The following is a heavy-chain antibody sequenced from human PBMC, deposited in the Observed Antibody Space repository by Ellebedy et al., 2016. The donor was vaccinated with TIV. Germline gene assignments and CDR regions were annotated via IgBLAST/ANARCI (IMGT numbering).Heavy chain of an antibody. CDR1: GFSFSNFW. CDR2: IKTDGSET. V-gene: IGHV3-7*04. Sequence: GESLKISCAAWGFSFSNFWISWVRQAPGKGLEWVAHIKTDGSETYYVDSVKGRFTISRENAKNALFLQMNSLRAEDTAVYYCARATSGFDYWGQGALATVSS. J-gene: IGHJ4*02. CDR3: ARATSGFDY. D-gene: IGHD5-24*01.